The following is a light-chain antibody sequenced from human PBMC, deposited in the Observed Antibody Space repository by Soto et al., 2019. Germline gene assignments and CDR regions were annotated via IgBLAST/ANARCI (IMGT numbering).Light chain of an antibody. J-gene: IGKJ1*01. CDR2: LGS. V-gene: IGKV2-28*01. CDR3: MQALQTPTT. CDR1: QSLLHSNGYNY. Sequence: DIVMTQSPLSLPVTPGEPASISCRSSQSLLHSNGYNYLDWYLQKPGQSPQLLIYLGSNRASGVPDRFSGSGSGTDFTLKISRVEAEDVGVYYCMQALQTPTTFGQGTK.